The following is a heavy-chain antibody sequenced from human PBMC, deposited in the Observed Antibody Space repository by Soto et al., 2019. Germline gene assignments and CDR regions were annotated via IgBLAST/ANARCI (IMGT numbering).Heavy chain of an antibody. V-gene: IGHV3-74*01. J-gene: IGHJ4*02. CDR3: ARSADYYGSGTFFDY. CDR1: GFTFSSYW. CDR2: INSDGSST. D-gene: IGHD3-10*01. Sequence: LRLSCAASGFTFSSYWMHWVRQAPGKGLVWVSRINSDGSSTSYADSVKGRFTISRDNAKNTLYLQMNSLRAEDTAVYYCARSADYYGSGTFFDYWGQGTLVTVSS.